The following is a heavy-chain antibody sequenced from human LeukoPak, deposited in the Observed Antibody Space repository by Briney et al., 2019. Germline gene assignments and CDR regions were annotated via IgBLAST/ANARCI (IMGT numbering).Heavy chain of an antibody. CDR2: INHSGST. D-gene: IGHD6-13*01. Sequence: SETLSLTCAVYGGSFSGYYWSWIRQPPGKGLEWIGEINHSGSTNYNPSLKSRVTISVDTSKNQFSLRLSSVTTADTAVYYCARRIASAMTGFDYWGQGALVAVSS. V-gene: IGHV4-34*01. CDR3: ARRIASAMTGFDY. CDR1: GGSFSGYY. J-gene: IGHJ4*02.